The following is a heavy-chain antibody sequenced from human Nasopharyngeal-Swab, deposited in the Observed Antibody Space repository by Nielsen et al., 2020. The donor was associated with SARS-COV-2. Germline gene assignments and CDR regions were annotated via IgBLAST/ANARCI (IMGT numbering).Heavy chain of an antibody. CDR3: ARDGTGTTRKNGWFDP. Sequence: GGSLRLSCAASGFTVSSNYMSWVRQAPGKGLEWFSVIYSGGSTYYADSVKGRFTISRDNSKNTLYLQMNSLRAEDTAVYYCARDGTGTTRKNGWFDPWGQGTLVTVSS. CDR1: GFTVSSNY. CDR2: IYSGGST. J-gene: IGHJ5*02. V-gene: IGHV3-66*01. D-gene: IGHD1-1*01.